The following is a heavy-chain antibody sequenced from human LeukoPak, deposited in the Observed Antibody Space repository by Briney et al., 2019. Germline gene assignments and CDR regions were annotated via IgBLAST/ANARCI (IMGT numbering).Heavy chain of an antibody. Sequence: KSGGSLRLSCAASGFTFSDYYMSWIRQAPGKGLEWVSYISSSGSTIYYADSVKGRFTISRDNAKNSLYLQMNSLRAEDTAVYYCARAQSPKYQLLLGAYWGQGTLVTVSS. CDR2: ISSSGSTI. D-gene: IGHD2-2*01. J-gene: IGHJ4*02. CDR3: ARAQSPKYQLLLGAY. V-gene: IGHV3-11*01. CDR1: GFTFSDYY.